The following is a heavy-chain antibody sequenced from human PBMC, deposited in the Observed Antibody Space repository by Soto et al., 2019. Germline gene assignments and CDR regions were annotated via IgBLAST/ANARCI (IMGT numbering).Heavy chain of an antibody. V-gene: IGHV4-34*01. Sequence: PSRNPSLTCAVYGWSFMGYSWTWIRQPPGEGLEWIGEINHSGSTNYNPSLKSPVTISVNTSKNQFSLKLSSVTAADTAVYYCARGHINYYDSSGYPHYYYYGMDVWGQGTTLT. D-gene: IGHD3-22*01. CDR1: GWSFMGYS. CDR3: ARGHINYYDSSGYPHYYYYGMDV. J-gene: IGHJ6*02. CDR2: INHSGST.